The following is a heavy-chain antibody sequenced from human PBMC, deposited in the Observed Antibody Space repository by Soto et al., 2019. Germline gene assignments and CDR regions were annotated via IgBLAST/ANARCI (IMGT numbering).Heavy chain of an antibody. V-gene: IGHV1-24*01. CDR1: GYSLTELS. Sequence: ASVKVSCKVSGYSLTELSIHWVRQAPEKGLEWMGSFDPEDGQTINKQKFQDRVTMTGDTSSDTGYMELSNLRSEDTAIYYCATSLELPLGVDIWGQGTTVTVSS. J-gene: IGHJ6*02. CDR2: FDPEDGQT. D-gene: IGHD1-7*01. CDR3: ATSLELPLGVDI.